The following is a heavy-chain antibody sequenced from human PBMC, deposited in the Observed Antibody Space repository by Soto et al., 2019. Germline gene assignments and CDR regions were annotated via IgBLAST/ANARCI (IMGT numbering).Heavy chain of an antibody. Sequence: QVQLVQSGAEVKKPGSSVKVSCKASGGTFSSYAISWVRQAPGQGLEWMGGIIPIFGTANYAQKFQGRVTITAHDSTSTAYVALSSLRSEDTAVYYCARSGARGSSTSSVDYWGQGTLVTVSS. CDR2: IIPIFGTA. CDR1: GGTFSSYA. D-gene: IGHD2-2*01. V-gene: IGHV1-69*01. CDR3: ARSGARGSSTSSVDY. J-gene: IGHJ4*02.